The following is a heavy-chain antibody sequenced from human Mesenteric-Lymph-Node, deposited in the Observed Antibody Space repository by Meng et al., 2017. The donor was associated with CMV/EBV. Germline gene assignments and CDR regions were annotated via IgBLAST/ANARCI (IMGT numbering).Heavy chain of an antibody. CDR3: ARDQRGGLDY. D-gene: IGHD3-16*01. CDR2: IYHSGST. CDR1: GDSISSSYW. Sequence: TGAVSGDSISSSYWWSWVRQPPGKGLEWIAEIYHSGSTNYNPSLKSRVTISVDKSKNRFSLRLNSVTAADTAMYYCARDQRGGLDYWGQGTLVTVSS. V-gene: IGHV4-4*02. J-gene: IGHJ4*02.